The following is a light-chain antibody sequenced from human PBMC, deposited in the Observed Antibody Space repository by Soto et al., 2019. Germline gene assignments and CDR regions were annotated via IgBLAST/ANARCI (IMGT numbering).Light chain of an antibody. J-gene: IGKJ4*01. CDR2: GAS. CDR1: QSIRDY. Sequence: DLQMTQSPSSLSASVGDRVAITCRATQSIRDYLNWYQQKPGKALKLLIYGASNLQSGVPSRFSGSGSGTDFTLTISGLQPEDYAVYFCQQYIRWPLTFGGGTKVEIK. CDR3: QQYIRWPLT. V-gene: IGKV1-39*01.